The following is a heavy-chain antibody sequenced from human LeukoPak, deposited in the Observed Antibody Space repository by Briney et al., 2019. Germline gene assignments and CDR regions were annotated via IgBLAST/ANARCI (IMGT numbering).Heavy chain of an antibody. CDR3: ARGPESPAEMATIARLFDP. V-gene: IGHV4-34*01. D-gene: IGHD5-24*01. J-gene: IGHJ5*02. CDR1: GGSFSGYY. Sequence: SETLSLTCAVYGGSFSGYYWSWIRQPPGKGLEWIGEINHSGSTNYNPSLKSRVTISVDTSKNQFSLKLSSVTAADTAVYYCARGPESPAEMATIARLFDPWGQGTLVTVSS. CDR2: INHSGST.